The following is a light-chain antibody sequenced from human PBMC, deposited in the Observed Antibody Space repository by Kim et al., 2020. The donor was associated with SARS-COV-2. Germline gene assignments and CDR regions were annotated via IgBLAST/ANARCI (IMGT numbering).Light chain of an antibody. CDR2: AAS. Sequence: ATRVTQSPSSFSASTGERVTITCRASEGIRNFLAWYQQKPGKAPKLLVHAASTLQTGVPSRFSGSGSGTDFTLTISSLQSEDFATYYCQQNFDYPYTFGQGTKLEI. CDR1: EGIRNF. CDR3: QQNFDYPYT. J-gene: IGKJ2*01. V-gene: IGKV1-8*01.